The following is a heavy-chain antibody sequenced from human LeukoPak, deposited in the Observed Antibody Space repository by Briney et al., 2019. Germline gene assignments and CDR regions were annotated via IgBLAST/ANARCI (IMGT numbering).Heavy chain of an antibody. Sequence: ASVKVSCKASGYTFSTYDLIWVRQATGQGLEWMGWMNPNSGNTGYAQKFQGRVTMTRSTSISTAYMELSSLRSEDTAVYYCARAIFGVAWFDPWGQGTLVTVSS. CDR3: ARAIFGVAWFDP. CDR2: MNPNSGNT. CDR1: GYTFSTYD. J-gene: IGHJ5*02. V-gene: IGHV1-8*01. D-gene: IGHD3-3*02.